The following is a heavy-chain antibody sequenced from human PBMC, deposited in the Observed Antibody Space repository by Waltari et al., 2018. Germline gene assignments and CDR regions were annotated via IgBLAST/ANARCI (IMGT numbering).Heavy chain of an antibody. D-gene: IGHD2-2*01. CDR3: ARSGFSSTSRLKYYFDY. Sequence: EVQLVESGGGLVKPGGSLSLSCAASGFTFSSYSMNWVRQAPGKGLEWVSSISSSSSYIYYADSVKGRFTISRDNAKNSLYLQMNSLRAEDTAVYYCARSGFSSTSRLKYYFDYWGQGTLVTVSS. CDR1: GFTFSSYS. V-gene: IGHV3-21*01. CDR2: ISSSSSYI. J-gene: IGHJ4*02.